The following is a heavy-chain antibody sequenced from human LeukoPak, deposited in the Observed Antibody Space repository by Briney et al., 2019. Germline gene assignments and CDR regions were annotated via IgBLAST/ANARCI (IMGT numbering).Heavy chain of an antibody. CDR3: AIQQAYYYDSSGYYSFDY. CDR1: GFTFSSYA. Sequence: PGGSLRLSCAASGFTFSSYAMSWVRQAPGKGLEWVSAISGSGGSTYYADSVKGRFTISRDNSKNTLHLQMNSLRAEDTAVYYCAIQQAYYYDSSGYYSFDYWGQGTLVTVSS. CDR2: ISGSGGST. D-gene: IGHD3-22*01. V-gene: IGHV3-23*01. J-gene: IGHJ4*02.